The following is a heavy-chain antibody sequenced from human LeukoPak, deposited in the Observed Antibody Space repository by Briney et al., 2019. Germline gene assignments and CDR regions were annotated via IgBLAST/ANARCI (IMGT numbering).Heavy chain of an antibody. D-gene: IGHD6-13*01. CDR1: GYTFTDYY. V-gene: IGHV1-69-2*01. CDR3: ATLYAGYSSSWYYFDY. Sequence: ASVKISCKVSGYTFTDYYMHWVQQAPGKGLEWMGLFDPEDGETIYAEKFQGRVTITADTSTDTAYMELSSLRSEDTAVYYCATLYAGYSSSWYYFDYWGHGTLVTVSS. J-gene: IGHJ4*01. CDR2: FDPEDGET.